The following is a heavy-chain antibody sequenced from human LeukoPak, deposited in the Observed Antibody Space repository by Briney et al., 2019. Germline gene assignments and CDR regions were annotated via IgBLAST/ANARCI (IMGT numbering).Heavy chain of an antibody. Sequence: GGSLRLSCAASEFTFSIYAMNWVRQAPGKGLEWVANIKQDGSEKYYVDSVKGRFTISRDNAKNSLYLQMNSLRAEDTAVYYCARGVGESGWYYYYMDVWGKGTTVTISS. CDR1: EFTFSIYA. CDR3: ARGVGESGWYYYYMDV. CDR2: IKQDGSEK. D-gene: IGHD6-19*01. V-gene: IGHV3-7*01. J-gene: IGHJ6*03.